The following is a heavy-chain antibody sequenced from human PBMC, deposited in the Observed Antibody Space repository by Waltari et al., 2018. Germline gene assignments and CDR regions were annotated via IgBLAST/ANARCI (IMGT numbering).Heavy chain of an antibody. CDR3: TTEDGIQLWSLDY. D-gene: IGHD5-18*01. J-gene: IGHJ4*02. V-gene: IGHV3-15*01. CDR2: IKSKTDGGTT. Sequence: EVQLVESGGGLVKPGGSLRLACAASGFTFSTACVRWVRQAPGKGLEWVGRIKSKTDGGTTDYAAPVKGRFTISRDDSKNTLYLQMNSLKTEDTAVYYCTTEDGIQLWSLDYWGQGTLVTVSS. CDR1: GFTFSTAC.